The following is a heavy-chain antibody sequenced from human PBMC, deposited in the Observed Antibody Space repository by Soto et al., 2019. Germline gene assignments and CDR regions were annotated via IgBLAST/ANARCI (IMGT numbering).Heavy chain of an antibody. CDR2: FSGSGGST. V-gene: IGHV3-23*01. CDR3: AKDLNGEGMPDY. J-gene: IGHJ4*02. Sequence: GGSLRLSCATSGFTFSSYAMSWVRQAPGKGLEWVSTFSGSGGSTYYADSVKGRFTISRDNSKNTLYLQMNSLRAEDTAVYYCAKDLNGEGMPDYWGQGTLVTVSS. D-gene: IGHD3-10*01. CDR1: GFTFSSYA.